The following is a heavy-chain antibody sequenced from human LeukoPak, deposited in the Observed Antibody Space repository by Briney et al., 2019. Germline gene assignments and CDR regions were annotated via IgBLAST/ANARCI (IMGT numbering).Heavy chain of an antibody. V-gene: IGHV4-61*01. J-gene: IGHJ6*02. CDR1: GGSVSSGSYY. D-gene: IGHD3-10*01. Sequence: SETLSLTCTVSGGSVSSGSYYWSWIRQPPGKGLEWIGYIYYSGSTNYNPSLKSRVTISVDTSKNQFSLKLSSVTAADTAVYYCARDQLLWFGESYYYYGMDVWGQGTTVTVS. CDR3: ARDQLLWFGESYYYYGMDV. CDR2: IYYSGST.